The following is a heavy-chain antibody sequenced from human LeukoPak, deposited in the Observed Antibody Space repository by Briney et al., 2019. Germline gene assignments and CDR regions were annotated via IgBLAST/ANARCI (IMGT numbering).Heavy chain of an antibody. CDR2: IYYSGST. D-gene: IGHD4-17*01. CDR1: GGSISSSSYY. CDR3: ARQGTTVTIRWFDP. V-gene: IGHV4-39*01. Sequence: PSETLSLTCTVSGGSISSSSYYWGWIRQPPGKGLEWIGSIYYSGSTYYNPSLKSRVTISVDTSKNQSSLKLSSVTAADTAVYYCARQGTTVTIRWFDPWGQGTLVTVSS. J-gene: IGHJ5*02.